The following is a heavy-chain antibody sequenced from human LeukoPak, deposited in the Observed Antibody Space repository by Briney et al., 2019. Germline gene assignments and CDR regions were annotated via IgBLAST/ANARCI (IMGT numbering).Heavy chain of an antibody. D-gene: IGHD5-18*01. CDR2: IYYGGDT. V-gene: IGHV4-39*01. CDR3: ARQFGSFGQGYFDY. J-gene: IGHJ4*02. Sequence: SETLSLTCTVSDGSISTSSYHWAWSRQPPGKGLEWIGSIYYGGDTYYTPSLKSRVTISVETSKNQFSVKLSSATAADTALYYCARQFGSFGQGYFDYWGQGTLVTVSS. CDR1: DGSISTSSYH.